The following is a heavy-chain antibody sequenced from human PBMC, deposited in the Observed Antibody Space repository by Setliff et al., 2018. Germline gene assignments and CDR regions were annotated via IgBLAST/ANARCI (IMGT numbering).Heavy chain of an antibody. V-gene: IGHV5-51*01. CDR1: GYIFTNYW. J-gene: IGHJ3*02. D-gene: IGHD4-4*01. Sequence: PGESLKISCKSSGYIFTNYWIGWVRQMPGEGLEWMGAIYPGDSDIRYSPSFQGQVTFSVDKSITTAYLQWSSLKASDTAMYYCARLSTDYSGGPLRTFFDIWGQGTMVTVSS. CDR2: IYPGDSDI. CDR3: ARLSTDYSGGPLRTFFDI.